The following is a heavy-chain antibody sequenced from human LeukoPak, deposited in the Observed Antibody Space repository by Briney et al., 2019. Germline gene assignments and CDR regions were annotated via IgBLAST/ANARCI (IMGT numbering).Heavy chain of an antibody. Sequence: QPGRSLRLSCAVSGFTFSSFAMSWVRQAPGKGLEWVSAISAGGDYTSYADSVKGRFTISRDNSQNTLYLQMNSLRAEDTALYYCAKRVRGHFDYWGQGTRVTVSS. CDR2: ISAGGDYT. CDR3: AKRVRGHFDY. J-gene: IGHJ4*02. CDR1: GFTFSSFA. V-gene: IGHV3-23*01. D-gene: IGHD3-3*01.